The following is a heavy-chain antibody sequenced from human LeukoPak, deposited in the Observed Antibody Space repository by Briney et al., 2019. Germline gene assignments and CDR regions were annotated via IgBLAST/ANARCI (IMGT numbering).Heavy chain of an antibody. J-gene: IGHJ5*02. CDR2: IYHSGST. D-gene: IGHD6-19*01. Sequence: SETLSLTCTVSGYSISSGYYWGWIRQPPGKGLEWIGSIYHSGSTYYNPSLKSRVTISVDTSKNQFSLKLSSVTAADTAVYYCARERGIAVAGNWFDPWGQGTLVTVSS. V-gene: IGHV4-38-2*02. CDR3: ARERGIAVAGNWFDP. CDR1: GYSISSGYY.